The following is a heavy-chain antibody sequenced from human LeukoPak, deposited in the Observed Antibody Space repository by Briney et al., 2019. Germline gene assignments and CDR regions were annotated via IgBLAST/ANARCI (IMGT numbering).Heavy chain of an antibody. CDR1: GGSFSGYY. Sequence: PSETLSLTCAVYGGSFSGYYWSWIRQPPGKGLEWIGEINHSGSTNYNPSLKSRVTISVDTSKNQFSLKLSSVTAAETAVYYCAREGRYRYGYNEYHSYMDIWGKGTTVTVSS. CDR3: AREGRYRYGYNEYHSYMDI. CDR2: INHSGST. J-gene: IGHJ6*03. D-gene: IGHD5-18*01. V-gene: IGHV4-34*01.